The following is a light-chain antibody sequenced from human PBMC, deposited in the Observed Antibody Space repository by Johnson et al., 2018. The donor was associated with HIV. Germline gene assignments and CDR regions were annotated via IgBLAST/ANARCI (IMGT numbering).Light chain of an antibody. Sequence: QSVLTQPPSVSAAPGQKVTISCSGSSSDMGNYAVSWYQQLPGTAPKLLIYDNNKRPSGISDRFSGSKSGTSATLGITGLQPGDEADYHCGTWDSSLSAGVFGTGTKVTVL. CDR2: DNN. J-gene: IGLJ1*01. CDR1: SSDMGNYA. V-gene: IGLV1-51*01. CDR3: GTWDSSLSAGV.